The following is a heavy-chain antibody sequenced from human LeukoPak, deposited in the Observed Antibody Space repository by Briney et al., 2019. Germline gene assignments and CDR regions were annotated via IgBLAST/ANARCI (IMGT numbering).Heavy chain of an antibody. Sequence: GESLQISCKGSGYSFTSYWIGWVRQLPGKGLEWMGIIYPGDSDTRYSPSFQGQVTILADKSISTAYLQWRSLKASDTAMYYCARTPNIAVAGKAGGGDYWGQGTLSPSPQ. V-gene: IGHV5-51*01. CDR3: ARTPNIAVAGKAGGGDY. D-gene: IGHD6-19*01. CDR1: GYSFTSYW. J-gene: IGHJ4*02. CDR2: IYPGDSDT.